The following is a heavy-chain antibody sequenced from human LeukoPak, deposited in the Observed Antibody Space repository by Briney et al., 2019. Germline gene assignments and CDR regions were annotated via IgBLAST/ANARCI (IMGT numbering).Heavy chain of an antibody. V-gene: IGHV3-9*03. CDR3: AKDAAPSGFYYMDV. D-gene: IGHD2-15*01. Sequence: PGRSLRLSCAASGFTFDDYAMHWVRQAPGKGLEWVSGISWNSGSIGYADSVKGRFTISRDNAKNSLYLQMNSLRAEDMALYYCAKDAAPSGFYYMDVWGKGTTVTVSS. CDR2: ISWNSGSI. CDR1: GFTFDDYA. J-gene: IGHJ6*03.